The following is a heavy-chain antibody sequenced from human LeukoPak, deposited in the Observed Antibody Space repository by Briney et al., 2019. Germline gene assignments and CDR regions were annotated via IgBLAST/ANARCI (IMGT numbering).Heavy chain of an antibody. D-gene: IGHD6-19*01. V-gene: IGHV1-3*01. CDR1: GYTFTSYG. Sequence: ASVKVSCKASGYTFTSYGISWVRQAPGQGLEWMGWINAGNGNTKYSQKFQGRVTITRDTSASTAYMELSSLRSEDTAVYYCARGWYSSGWYKYYFDYWGQGTLVTVSS. CDR2: INAGNGNT. J-gene: IGHJ4*02. CDR3: ARGWYSSGWYKYYFDY.